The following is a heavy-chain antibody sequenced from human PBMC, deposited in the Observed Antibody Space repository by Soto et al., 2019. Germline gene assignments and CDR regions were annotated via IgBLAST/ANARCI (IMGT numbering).Heavy chain of an antibody. CDR1: GFTFSSYG. CDR3: AKEGGDGAVAVRYFDY. J-gene: IGHJ4*02. Sequence: QVQLVESGGGVVQPGRSLRLSCAASGFTFSSYGMHWVRQAPGKGLEWVAVISYDGSNKYYADSVKGRFTISRDNSKNTLYLQMNSLRAVDTAAYYCAKEGGDGAVAVRYFDYWGQGTLVTVSS. CDR2: ISYDGSNK. V-gene: IGHV3-30*18. D-gene: IGHD6-19*01.